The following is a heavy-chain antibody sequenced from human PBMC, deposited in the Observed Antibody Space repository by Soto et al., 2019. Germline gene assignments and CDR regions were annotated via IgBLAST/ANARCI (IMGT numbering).Heavy chain of an antibody. CDR2: IVVGSGNT. V-gene: IGHV1-58*01. D-gene: IGHD3-9*01. CDR1: GFTFRSST. Sequence: ASVKVSCKASGFTFRSSTVQWVRQTRGRRLEWMGWIVVGSGNTNYAQKFQERVSITGDMSTSTAYIELSSLRSEDTAVYYCAADPRYYDILTGYDYDYGMDVWGQGTTVTVSS. CDR3: AADPRYYDILTGYDYDYGMDV. J-gene: IGHJ6*02.